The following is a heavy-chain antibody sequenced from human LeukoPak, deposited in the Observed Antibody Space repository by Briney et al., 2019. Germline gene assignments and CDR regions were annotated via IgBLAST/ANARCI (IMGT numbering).Heavy chain of an antibody. D-gene: IGHD5-12*01. CDR3: ARTNLDSGYDTGFDY. CDR2: IIPILGIA. CDR1: GGTFSSYA. J-gene: IGHJ4*02. Sequence: SVKVSCKASGGTFSSYATSWVRQAPGQGLEWMGRIIPILGIANYAQKFQGRVTITADKSTSTAYMELSSLRSEDTAVYYCARTNLDSGYDTGFDYWGQGTLVTVSS. V-gene: IGHV1-69*04.